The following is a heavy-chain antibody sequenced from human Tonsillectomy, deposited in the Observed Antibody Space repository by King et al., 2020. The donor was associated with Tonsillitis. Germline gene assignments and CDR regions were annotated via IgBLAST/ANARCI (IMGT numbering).Heavy chain of an antibody. J-gene: IGHJ4*02. CDR2: IHYSGGT. D-gene: IGHD5-12*01. CDR1: GGSISSGDYS. Sequence: VQLQESGPGLVKPSQTLSLTCTVSGGSISSGDYSWSWIRQPPGKGLEWIGYIHYSGGTHNNPSLKSPATISLDTSKNQFSLKLSSVTAADTAVYYCARGGGYETGCYFDHWGQGTLVTVSS. V-gene: IGHV4-30-4*01. CDR3: ARGGGYETGCYFDH.